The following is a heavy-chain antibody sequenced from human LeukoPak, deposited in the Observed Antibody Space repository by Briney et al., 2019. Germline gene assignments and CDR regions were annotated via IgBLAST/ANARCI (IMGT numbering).Heavy chain of an antibody. J-gene: IGHJ4*02. CDR1: GGSISSSSYY. CDR3: ARGTSYGDYVGPVRY. V-gene: IGHV4-39*07. D-gene: IGHD4-17*01. CDR2: IYYSGST. Sequence: PSETLSLTCTVSGGSISSSSYYWGWIRQPPGKGLEWIGSIYYSGSTYYNPSLKSRVTMSVDTSKNQFSLKLSSVTAADTAVYYCARGTSYGDYVGPVRYWGQGTLVTVSS.